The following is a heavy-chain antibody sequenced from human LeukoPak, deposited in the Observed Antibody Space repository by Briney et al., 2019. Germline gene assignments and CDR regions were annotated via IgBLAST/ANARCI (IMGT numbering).Heavy chain of an antibody. Sequence: ASVKVSCKASGYTFTSYDINWVRQATGQGLEWMGWRNPNSGNTGYAQKFQGRVTMTRNTSISTAYMELSSLRSEDTAVYYCERFGYGYNSYYGMDVWGQGTTVTVSS. CDR3: ERFGYGYNSYYGMDV. CDR1: GYTFTSYD. V-gene: IGHV1-8*01. CDR2: RNPNSGNT. D-gene: IGHD5-24*01. J-gene: IGHJ6*02.